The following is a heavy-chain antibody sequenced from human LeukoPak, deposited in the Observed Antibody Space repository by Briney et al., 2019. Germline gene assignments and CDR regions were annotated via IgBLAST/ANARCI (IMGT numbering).Heavy chain of an antibody. V-gene: IGHV4-34*01. CDR1: GGSFSGYY. D-gene: IGHD6-13*01. J-gene: IGHJ4*02. Sequence: SETLSLTCAGYGGSFSGYYWSWIRQPPGKGLEWIGEINHSGSTNYNPSLKSRVTISVDTSKNKFSLRLSPVTASDTDVYYCARADGSSWKLKGDYFDYWGQGTLVTVSS. CDR3: ARADGSSWKLKGDYFDY. CDR2: INHSGST.